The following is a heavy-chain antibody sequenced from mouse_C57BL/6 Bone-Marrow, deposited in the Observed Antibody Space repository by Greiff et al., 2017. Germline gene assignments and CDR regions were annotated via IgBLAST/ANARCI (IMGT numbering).Heavy chain of an antibody. CDR3: ARGGEFDY. CDR1: GYTFTSYW. CDR2: IDPSDSYT. J-gene: IGHJ2*01. V-gene: IGHV1-50*01. Sequence: QVQLQQPGAELVKPGASVKLSCKASGYTFTSYWMQWVKPRPGQGLEWIGEIDPSDSYTNYTQKFKGKATLTVDTSSSTAYMQLSSLTSEDSAVYYCARGGEFDYWGQGTTLTVSS.